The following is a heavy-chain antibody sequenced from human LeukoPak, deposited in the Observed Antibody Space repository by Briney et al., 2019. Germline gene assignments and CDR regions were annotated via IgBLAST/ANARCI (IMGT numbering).Heavy chain of an antibody. V-gene: IGHV4-31*03. J-gene: IGHJ4*02. CDR2: IYYSGST. D-gene: IGHD3-10*01. Sequence: SQTLSLTCTVSGGSISSGGYYWSWIRQHPGKGLEWIGYIYYSGSTYYNPSLKSRVTISVDTSKNQFPLKLSSVTAADTAVYYCARDVYGSGSYDWGQGTLVTVSS. CDR1: GGSISSGGYY. CDR3: ARDVYGSGSYD.